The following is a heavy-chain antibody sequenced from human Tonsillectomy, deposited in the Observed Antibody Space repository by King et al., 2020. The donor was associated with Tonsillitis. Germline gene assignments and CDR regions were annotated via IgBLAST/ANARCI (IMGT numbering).Heavy chain of an antibody. CDR1: GGSISSYY. Sequence: QLQESGPGLVKPSETLSLTCTVSGGSISSYYWSWIRQPPGKGLEWIGNIHYSESTNYNSSLRRRVTMSMDTSKNQFSLRLASVTAADTAVYYCAGGGGWLTDFWGQGTLVIVSS. CDR3: AGGGGWLTDF. D-gene: IGHD1-26*01. CDR2: IHYSEST. V-gene: IGHV4-59*01. J-gene: IGHJ4*02.